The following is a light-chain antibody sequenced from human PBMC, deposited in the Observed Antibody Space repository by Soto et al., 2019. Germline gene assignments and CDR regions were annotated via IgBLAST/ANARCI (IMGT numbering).Light chain of an antibody. CDR1: TSDIGGYNY. Sequence: QSALTQPASVSGSPGQSITISCTGTTSDIGGYNYVSWYQQHPGKAPKLMISEVTNRPSGVSYRFSGSKSGNTASLPISGLQAEDEANYYCSSYPSTKTWVSAGGPSLTVL. V-gene: IGLV2-14*01. CDR2: EVT. J-gene: IGLJ3*02. CDR3: SSYPSTKTWV.